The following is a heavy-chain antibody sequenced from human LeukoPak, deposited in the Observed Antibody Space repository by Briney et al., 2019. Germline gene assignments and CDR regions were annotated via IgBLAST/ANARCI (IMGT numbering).Heavy chain of an antibody. D-gene: IGHD3-22*01. J-gene: IGHJ6*02. CDR1: GGSFSGYY. CDR2: INHGEST. Sequence: SPSETLSLTCAVSGGSFSGYYWYWIRQPPGKGLEWIGEINHGESTNYNPSLKSRATLSVDTSKNQFSLKLTSVTAADTAVYYCAGGRTYYYDTSGYYPSIYYGMDVWGQGTTVIVSS. V-gene: IGHV4-34*01. CDR3: AGGRTYYYDTSGYYPSIYYGMDV.